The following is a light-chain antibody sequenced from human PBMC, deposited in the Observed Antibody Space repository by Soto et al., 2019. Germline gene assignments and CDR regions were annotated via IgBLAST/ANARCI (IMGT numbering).Light chain of an antibody. V-gene: IGKV1-33*01. CDR1: QDITSY. CDR3: QHCDYLPI. Sequence: DIQMTQSPSSLSASVGDRVTITCQASQDITSYLNWYQHKPGKAPKLLIYDASILEAGVPPRFSGSGSGTDFTLTISSLHPEDFATYYCQHCDYLPIFGPGTTVYFK. CDR2: DAS. J-gene: IGKJ3*01.